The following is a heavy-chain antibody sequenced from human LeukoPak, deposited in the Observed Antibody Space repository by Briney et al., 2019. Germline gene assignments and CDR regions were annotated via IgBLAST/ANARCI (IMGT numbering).Heavy chain of an antibody. Sequence: GGSLRLSCAASGFTVSSNYMSWVRQAPGKGLVWVSRINSDGSSTSYADSVKGRFTISRDNAKNTLYLQMNSLRAEDTAVYYCARDLALSSGWFPNWFDPWGQGTLVTVSS. J-gene: IGHJ5*02. CDR1: GFTVSSNY. CDR2: INSDGSST. V-gene: IGHV3-74*01. D-gene: IGHD6-19*01. CDR3: ARDLALSSGWFPNWFDP.